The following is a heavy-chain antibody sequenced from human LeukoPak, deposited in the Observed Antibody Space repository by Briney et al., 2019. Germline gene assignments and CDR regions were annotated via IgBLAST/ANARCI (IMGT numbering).Heavy chain of an antibody. CDR1: GFTFSSCA. Sequence: GGSLRLSCAASGFTFSSCAMSWVRQAPGKGLEWVSAIDGSGGTTFYADSVKGRVTISRVQSTNTVYLQMNSLRADDTAVYYCAKAHCSSTSCSRADNWGQGTLVTVSS. D-gene: IGHD2-2*01. J-gene: IGHJ4*02. CDR2: IDGSGGTT. V-gene: IGHV3-23*01. CDR3: AKAHCSSTSCSRADN.